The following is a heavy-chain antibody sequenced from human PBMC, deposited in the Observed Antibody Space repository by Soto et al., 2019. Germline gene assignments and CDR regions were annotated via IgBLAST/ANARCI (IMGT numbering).Heavy chain of an antibody. D-gene: IGHD5-18*01. Sequence: PSETLSLTCAVYGGSFSSYHWSWIRQTPGKGLEWIGEINHLTTTTYNPSLKSRVIISLDTPKNQFSLKLSSVTAADTAVYYCARGYDTALAPVFWGQGILVT. CDR3: ARGYDTALAPVF. CDR2: INHLTTT. CDR1: GGSFSSYH. J-gene: IGHJ4*02. V-gene: IGHV4-34*01.